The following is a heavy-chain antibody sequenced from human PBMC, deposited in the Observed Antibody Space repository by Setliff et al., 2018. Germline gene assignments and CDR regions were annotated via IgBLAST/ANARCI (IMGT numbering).Heavy chain of an antibody. J-gene: IGHJ4*02. CDR3: AKSSGSSSSTNLEY. Sequence: PGGSLRLSCAASGFTFSSYAMNWVRQAPGKGLEWVSAITDDGGTTHYAGSVKGRFTIARDNSNSTLYLQMNSLRVEDTALYYCAKSSGSSSSTNLEYLGPGTLVTVSS. CDR2: ITDDGGTT. D-gene: IGHD6-6*01. V-gene: IGHV3-23*01. CDR1: GFTFSSYA.